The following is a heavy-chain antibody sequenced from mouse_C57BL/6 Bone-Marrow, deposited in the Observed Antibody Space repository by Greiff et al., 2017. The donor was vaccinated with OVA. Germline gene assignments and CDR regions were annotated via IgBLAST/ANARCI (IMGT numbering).Heavy chain of an antibody. D-gene: IGHD1-1*01. V-gene: IGHV1-81*01. CDR3: ANYYGSPYYFDY. Sequence: QVQLKESGAELARPGASVKLSCKASGYTFTSYGISWVKQRTGQGLEWIGEIYPRSGNTYYNEKFKGKATLTADKSSSTAYMELRSLTSEDSAVYFCANYYGSPYYFDYWGQGTTLTVSS. CDR2: IYPRSGNT. CDR1: GYTFTSYG. J-gene: IGHJ2*01.